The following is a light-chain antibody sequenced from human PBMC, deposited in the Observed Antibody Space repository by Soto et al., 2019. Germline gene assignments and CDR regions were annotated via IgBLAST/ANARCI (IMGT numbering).Light chain of an antibody. CDR2: GAC. Sequence: EIVLTQSPGTLSLSPGERATLSCRASQSVISTFSAWYQQKPGQAPRLLIYGACNRATGIPDRFSASGSGTDFTLTISRLEPEDFAVYYCQQYQSSPPTFTFGQGTKLEI. CDR1: QSVISTF. V-gene: IGKV3-20*01. CDR3: QQYQSSPPTFT. J-gene: IGKJ2*01.